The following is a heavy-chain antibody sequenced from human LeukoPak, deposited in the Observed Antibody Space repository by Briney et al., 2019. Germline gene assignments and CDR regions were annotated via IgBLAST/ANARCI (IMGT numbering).Heavy chain of an antibody. V-gene: IGHV1-46*01. Sequence: ASVKVSCKASGYTFTSYYMHWVRQAPGQGPEWMGIINPSGGSTSYAQKFQGRVTMTRDTSTSTVYMELSSLRSEDTAVYYCARDQLEQYYYYGMDVWGQGTTVTVSS. CDR1: GYTFTSYY. CDR2: INPSGGST. J-gene: IGHJ6*02. CDR3: ARDQLEQYYYYGMDV. D-gene: IGHD6-6*01.